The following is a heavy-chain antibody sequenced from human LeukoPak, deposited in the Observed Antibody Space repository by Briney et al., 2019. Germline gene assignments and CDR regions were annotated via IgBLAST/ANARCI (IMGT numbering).Heavy chain of an antibody. V-gene: IGHV3-23*01. J-gene: IGHJ4*02. Sequence: PGGSLRLSCAASGFTFSNYAMSWVRQAPGKGLEWVSGISGSGATTYYADSVKGRFTISRDNSKNTLYLQMNSLRAEDTAVYYCARDREVAGIEGNYYFDYWGQGTLVTVSS. CDR1: GFTFSNYA. CDR3: ARDREVAGIEGNYYFDY. D-gene: IGHD6-19*01. CDR2: ISGSGATT.